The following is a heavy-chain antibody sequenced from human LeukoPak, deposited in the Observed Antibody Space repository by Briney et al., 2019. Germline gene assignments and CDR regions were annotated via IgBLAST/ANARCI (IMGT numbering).Heavy chain of an antibody. Sequence: SETLSLTCTVSGGSISSGGYYWSWIRQHPGKGLEWIGYIYYSGSTYYNPSLKSRVTISVDTSKNQFSLKLSSVTAADTAVYYCASNSYDSSVFDYWGQGTLVTVSS. CDR1: GGSISSGGYY. D-gene: IGHD5-12*01. CDR2: IYYSGST. V-gene: IGHV4-30-4*08. J-gene: IGHJ4*02. CDR3: ASNSYDSSVFDY.